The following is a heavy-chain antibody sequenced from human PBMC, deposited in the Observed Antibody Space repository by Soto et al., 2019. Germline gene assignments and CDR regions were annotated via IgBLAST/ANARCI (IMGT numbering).Heavy chain of an antibody. CDR1: GVSISSSHW. J-gene: IGHJ5*02. D-gene: IGHD3-22*01. V-gene: IGHV4-4*02. CDR3: ARGYYDRSGYYLDP. Sequence: SETLSLTCAVSGVSISSSHWWTWVRQPPEKGLQWIGEMHHSGATNYNPSLKSRMTTSVDKAKNQFSLQLTSVTAADTAVYYCARGYYDRSGYYLDPWG. CDR2: MHHSGAT.